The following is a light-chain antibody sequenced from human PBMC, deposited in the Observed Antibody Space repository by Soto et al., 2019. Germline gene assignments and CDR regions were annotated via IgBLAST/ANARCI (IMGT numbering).Light chain of an antibody. CDR3: MQATQAYT. J-gene: IGKJ2*01. Sequence: DLVLTQTPLSSPVTLGQPASISCRSSQSLVHSDGNTYLTWLQQRPGQPPRLLIYMISNRFSGVPDRFSGGGAGADFTLNSSRVEADDVGVYYCMQATQAYTFGQGTKLEIK. V-gene: IGKV2-24*01. CDR1: QSLVHSDGNTY. CDR2: MIS.